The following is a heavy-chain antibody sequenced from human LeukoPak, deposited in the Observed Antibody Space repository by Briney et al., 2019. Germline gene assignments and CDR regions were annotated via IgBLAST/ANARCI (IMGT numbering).Heavy chain of an antibody. Sequence: SETLSLTCAVYGGSFSGYYWSWIRQPPGKGLEWIGEINHSGSTNYNPSLKSRVTISVDTSKNQFSLKLSSVTAADTAVYYCARVGYYGSGSYVRFDPWGQGTLVTVSS. CDR1: GGSFSGYY. V-gene: IGHV4-34*01. CDR3: ARVGYYGSGSYVRFDP. CDR2: INHSGST. D-gene: IGHD3-10*01. J-gene: IGHJ5*02.